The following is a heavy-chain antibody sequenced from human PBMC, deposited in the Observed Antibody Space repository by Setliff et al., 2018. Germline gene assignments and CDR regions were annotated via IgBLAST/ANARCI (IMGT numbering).Heavy chain of an antibody. D-gene: IGHD3-3*01. CDR1: GGSFSNYY. CDR2: INHSGST. J-gene: IGHJ4*02. V-gene: IGHV4-34*01. CDR3: RFWSGYYKNDY. Sequence: SETLSLTCTVYGGSFSNYYWSWIRQPPGKGLEWIGEINHSGSTNYIPSLKSRLTISVDTSKNQFSLKLSSVTAADTAMYYCRFWSGYYKNDYWGQGTLVTVSS.